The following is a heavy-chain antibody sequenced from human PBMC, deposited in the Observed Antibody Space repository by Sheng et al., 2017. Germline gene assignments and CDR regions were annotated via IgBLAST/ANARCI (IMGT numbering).Heavy chain of an antibody. D-gene: IGHD3-10*02. CDR1: GFNFNHYY. CDR2: INTDSSYT. Sequence: QVQLVESGGGLVKPGGSLRLSCAASGFNFNHYYMSWIRQAPGKGLEWVSYINTDSSYTDYADSVKGRFTISRDNAKKSLHLQMNSLRVEDTAVYYCATDLVRDKTGYYYVGDYWGQGSLVIVSS. J-gene: IGHJ4*02. CDR3: ATDLVRDKTGYYYVGDY. V-gene: IGHV3-11*05.